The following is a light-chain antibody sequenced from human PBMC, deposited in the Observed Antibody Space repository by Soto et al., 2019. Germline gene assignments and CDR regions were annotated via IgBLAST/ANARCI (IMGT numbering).Light chain of an antibody. V-gene: IGLV2-14*01. J-gene: IGLJ1*01. CDR2: DVT. CDR1: RSDVGGYNY. CDR3: SSYTSSSTYV. Sequence: QSVLTQPASVSGSPGQSITISCTGTRSDVGGYNYVYWHQQHPGKAPKLMIYDVTNRPSGVSDRFSGSKSGNTASLTISGLQAEDEADYYCSSYTSSSTYVFGAGTKLTAL.